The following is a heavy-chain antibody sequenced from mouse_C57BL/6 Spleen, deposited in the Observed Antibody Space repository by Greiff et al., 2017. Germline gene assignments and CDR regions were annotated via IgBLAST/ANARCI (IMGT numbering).Heavy chain of an antibody. CDR1: GFNIKDYY. Sequence: VQLQQSGAELVKPGASVKLSCTASGFNIKDYYLHWVKQRTEQGLEWIGRLDPEDGETKYAPKFPGKDTITADTSSNTAYLQLSSLTSEDTAVYYWARRVTSPYYYAMDYWGQGTSVTVSS. V-gene: IGHV14-2*01. J-gene: IGHJ4*01. CDR3: ARRVTSPYYYAMDY. CDR2: LDPEDGET. D-gene: IGHD2-1*01.